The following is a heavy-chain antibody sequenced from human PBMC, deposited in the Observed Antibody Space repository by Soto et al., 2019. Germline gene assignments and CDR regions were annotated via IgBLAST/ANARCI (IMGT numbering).Heavy chain of an antibody. D-gene: IGHD5-12*01. CDR1: GGSFSTYS. CDR3: VAGYNSRLDY. V-gene: IGHV1-69*02. Sequence: QVQLVQSGAEVRKPGSSVKVSCKASGGSFSTYSINWVRQAPGQGLEWMGRILPILDVANYAQKFQGRVMITADKSTGTAYMEWNTLRSQDTAVYYCVAGYNSRLDYWGQGTLVTVSS. J-gene: IGHJ4*02. CDR2: ILPILDVA.